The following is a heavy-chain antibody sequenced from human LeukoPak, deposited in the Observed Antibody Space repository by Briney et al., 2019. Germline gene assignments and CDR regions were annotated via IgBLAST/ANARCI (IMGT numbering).Heavy chain of an antibody. D-gene: IGHD3-10*01. CDR2: IYHSGST. CDR1: GGSISSSSYY. V-gene: IGHV4-39*07. Sequence: PSETLSLTCTVSGGSISSSSYYWGWIRQPPGKGLEWIGSIYHSGSTYYNPSLKSRVTIAVETSKNQFSLKLSSVTAADTAVYYCARTPMIRGNLLFDHWGQGTLVTVSS. J-gene: IGHJ4*02. CDR3: ARTPMIRGNLLFDH.